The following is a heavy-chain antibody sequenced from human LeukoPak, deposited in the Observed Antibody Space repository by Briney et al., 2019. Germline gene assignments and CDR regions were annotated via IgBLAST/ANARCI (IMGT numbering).Heavy chain of an antibody. CDR1: GFTFSSHW. J-gene: IGHJ4*02. V-gene: IGHV3-74*01. CDR3: ARPLDSSNNYFDY. Sequence: GGSLRLSCAASGFTFSSHWMHWVRQAPGKGLVWVSRINSDGSITSYADSVKGRFTISRDNAKDTLYLQMNSLRAEDAAVYYCARPLDSSNNYFDYWGQGTLVTVSS. CDR2: INSDGSIT. D-gene: IGHD6-13*01.